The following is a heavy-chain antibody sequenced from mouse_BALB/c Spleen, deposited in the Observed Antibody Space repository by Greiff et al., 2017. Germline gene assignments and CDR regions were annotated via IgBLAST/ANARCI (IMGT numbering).Heavy chain of an antibody. V-gene: IGHV3-6*02. CDR3: ARGYYGDNFDY. Sequence: VQLQQSGPGLVKPSQSLSLTCSVTGYSITSGYYWYGIRQLPGNKLEWMDYISYDGSNNYNPSIKNRISITRDTSKNQFFLKLNSVTTEDTATYYCARGYYGDNFDYWGEGTTLTVST. CDR2: ISYDGSN. J-gene: IGHJ2*01. D-gene: IGHD1-1*01. CDR1: GYSITSGYY.